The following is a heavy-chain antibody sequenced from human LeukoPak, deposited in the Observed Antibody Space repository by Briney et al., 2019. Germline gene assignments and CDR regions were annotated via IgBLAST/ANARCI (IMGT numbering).Heavy chain of an antibody. CDR2: ISAYNGNT. CDR1: GYTITSYG. J-gene: IGHJ4*02. D-gene: IGHD3-10*01. Sequence: ASVKVSCKASGYTITSYGISWVRQARGQGLEWMGWISAYNGNTNYAQKLQGRVTMTTDTSTSTAYMELRSLRSDDTAVYYCARVDYDGSGSYSLGDYWGQGTLVTVSS. V-gene: IGHV1-18*04. CDR3: ARVDYDGSGSYSLGDY.